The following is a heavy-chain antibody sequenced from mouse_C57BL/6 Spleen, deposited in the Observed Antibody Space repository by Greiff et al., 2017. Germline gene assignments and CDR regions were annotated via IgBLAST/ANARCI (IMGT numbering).Heavy chain of an antibody. J-gene: IGHJ4*01. V-gene: IGHV1-53*01. CDR3: ARPGELGRRAMDY. D-gene: IGHD4-1*01. Sequence: QVQLQQPGTEMVKPGASVKLSCKASGYTFTSYWMHWVKQRPGQGLEWIGNINPSNGGTNYNEKFKSKATLTVDKSSSTAYMQLSSLTSEDSAVYYCARPGELGRRAMDYWGQGTSVTVSS. CDR1: GYTFTSYW. CDR2: INPSNGGT.